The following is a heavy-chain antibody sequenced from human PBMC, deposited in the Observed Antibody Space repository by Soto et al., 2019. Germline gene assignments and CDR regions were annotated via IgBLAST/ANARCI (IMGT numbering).Heavy chain of an antibody. CDR1: GASISSGRSY. CDR2: MFYSGST. Sequence: SETLSLTCTVSGASISSGRSYWSWIRQHPGKGLEWIGYMFYSGSTYYHPSLKSRVNISADTSKNQFSLRLTSVTPEDTAVYYCAREILATVTPSPYYYYCGMDVWGQGTTVTVSS. D-gene: IGHD4-17*01. CDR3: AREILATVTPSPYYYYCGMDV. J-gene: IGHJ6*02. V-gene: IGHV4-31*03.